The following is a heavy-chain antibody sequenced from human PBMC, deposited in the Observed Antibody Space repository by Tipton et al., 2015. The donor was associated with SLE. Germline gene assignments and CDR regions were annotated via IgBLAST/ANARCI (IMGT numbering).Heavy chain of an antibody. V-gene: IGHV3-21*01. CDR1: GFTFSSYS. CDR2: ISSSSTYI. D-gene: IGHD6-19*01. J-gene: IGHJ4*02. CDR3: ARDSAVAVFDY. Sequence: SLRLSCAASGFTFSSYSMNWVRQAPGKGLEWVSSISSSSTYIYYADSVKGRFTISRENAKNSLYLQMNSLRAGDTAVYYCARDSAVAVFDYWGQGTLVTVSS.